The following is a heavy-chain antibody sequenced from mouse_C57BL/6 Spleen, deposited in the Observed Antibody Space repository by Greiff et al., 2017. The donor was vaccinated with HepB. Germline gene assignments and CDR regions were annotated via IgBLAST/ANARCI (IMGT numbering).Heavy chain of an antibody. CDR3: ARNSDYDGYWYFDV. CDR2: FDPEDGGT. Sequence: VQLQQSGAELVKPGASVKLSCTASGFNFKDYYMHWVKQRTEQGLEWIGRFDPEDGGTKYAPKFQGKATITADTSSNTAYLQLSSLTSEDHAVYYCARNSDYDGYWYFDVWGTGTTVTVAS. CDR1: GFNFKDYY. V-gene: IGHV14-2*01. D-gene: IGHD2-4*01. J-gene: IGHJ1*03.